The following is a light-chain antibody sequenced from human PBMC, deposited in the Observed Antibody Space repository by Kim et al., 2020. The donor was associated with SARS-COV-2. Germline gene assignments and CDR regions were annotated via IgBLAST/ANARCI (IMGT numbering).Light chain of an antibody. J-gene: IGKJ5*01. CDR2: GAS. Sequence: DIELTQSPCTLSLSPGERATLSCRASRSVYISYLAWYQQKPGQAPRLLIYGASNRASGIPARISGSGSGTDFTLTISSLEPGDFAVYYCQQYSAAPSTFGQGTRLEIK. CDR1: RSVYISY. V-gene: IGKV3-20*01. CDR3: QQYSAAPST.